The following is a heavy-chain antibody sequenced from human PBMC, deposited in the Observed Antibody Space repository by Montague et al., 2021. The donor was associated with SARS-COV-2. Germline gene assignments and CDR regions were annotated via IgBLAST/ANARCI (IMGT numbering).Heavy chain of an antibody. J-gene: IGHJ3*02. V-gene: IGHV1-18*01. CDR3: ARDQEDTAMSDAFDI. CDR1: GYTFTSYG. CDR2: ISADNGNT. Sequence: SVKVSCKASGYTFTSYGVSWVRQAPGQGLEWMGWISADNGNTNYAQKLQGRVTMTTDTFTSTAYMELRSLRSDDTAVYYCARDQEDTAMSDAFDIWGQGTMVTVSS. D-gene: IGHD5-18*01.